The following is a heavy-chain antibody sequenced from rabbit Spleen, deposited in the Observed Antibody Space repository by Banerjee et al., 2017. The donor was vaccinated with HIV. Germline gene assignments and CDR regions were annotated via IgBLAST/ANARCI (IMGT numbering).Heavy chain of an antibody. J-gene: IGHJ6*01. CDR2: IDTGSSGFT. CDR1: GVSFSSNYY. Sequence: QSLEESGGDLFKPGASLTLACTASGVSFSSNYYMCWVRQAPGKGLEWIACIDTGSSGFTYFASWAKGRFTISKSSSTSVTLQMTSLTAADTATYFCARDTGSSFSSYGMDLWGPGTLVTVS. CDR3: ARDTGSSFSSYGMDL. D-gene: IGHD8-1*01. V-gene: IGHV1S40*01.